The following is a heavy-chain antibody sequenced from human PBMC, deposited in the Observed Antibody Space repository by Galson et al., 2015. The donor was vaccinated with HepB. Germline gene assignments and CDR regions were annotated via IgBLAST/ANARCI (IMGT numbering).Heavy chain of an antibody. Sequence: SLRLSCAASGFTFSTYSMNWVRQAPGKGLEYVSSISSSSSTIYYADSVKGRFTISRDNAKNSLYLQVNSLRAEDTAVYYCARDVALYYYDYWGQGTLVTVSS. CDR3: ARDVALYYYDY. D-gene: IGHD2-15*01. V-gene: IGHV3-48*01. CDR1: GFTFSTYS. CDR2: ISSSSSTI. J-gene: IGHJ4*02.